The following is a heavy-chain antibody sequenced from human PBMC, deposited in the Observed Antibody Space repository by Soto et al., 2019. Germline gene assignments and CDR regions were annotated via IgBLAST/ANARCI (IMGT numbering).Heavy chain of an antibody. CDR2: IYHSGST. V-gene: IGHV4-4*02. CDR1: GASISSSNW. CDR3: ARDRAGALYFDY. Sequence: PSETLSLTCAVSGASISSSNWWSWVRQPPGKGLEWIGEIYHSGSTNYNPSLKSRVTISVDKSKNQFSLKLSSVTAADTAVYYCARDRAGALYFDYWGQGTLVTVSS. D-gene: IGHD6-13*01. J-gene: IGHJ4*02.